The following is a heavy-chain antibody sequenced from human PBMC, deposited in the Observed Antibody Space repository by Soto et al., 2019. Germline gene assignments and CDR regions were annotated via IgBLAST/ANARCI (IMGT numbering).Heavy chain of an antibody. CDR3: TREPDYSNYFEY. CDR1: GFTFNNAW. V-gene: IGHV3-15*07. J-gene: IGHJ4*02. Sequence: EVQLVESGGGLVRPGGSLRLSCVASGFTFNNAWMNWVRQAPGKGLEWVGRIRSKADGGTIDYAAPVKDRFTISRDDSKNTLHLQMNTLKTEDTAVYYCTREPDYSNYFEYWGQVTLVTVSS. D-gene: IGHD4-4*01. CDR2: IRSKADGGTI.